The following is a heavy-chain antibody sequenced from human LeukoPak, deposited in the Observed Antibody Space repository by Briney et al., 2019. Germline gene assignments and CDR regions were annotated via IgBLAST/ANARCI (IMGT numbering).Heavy chain of an antibody. CDR3: ARGHISGYYTDY. Sequence: PGGSLRLSCAASGFTFSSYWMHWVRQAPGKGLVWVSRIFNDGSRTNYADSVNGRLTISRDNAKNTLYLQLNCLTVEDTAVYYCARGHISGYYTDYWGQGSLVTVSS. V-gene: IGHV3-74*01. CDR2: IFNDGSRT. D-gene: IGHD6-19*01. J-gene: IGHJ4*02. CDR1: GFTFSSYW.